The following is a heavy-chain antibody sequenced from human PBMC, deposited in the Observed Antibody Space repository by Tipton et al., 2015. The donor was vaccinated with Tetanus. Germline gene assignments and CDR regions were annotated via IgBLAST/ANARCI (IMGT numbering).Heavy chain of an antibody. D-gene: IGHD3-16*01. Sequence: TLSLTCTVSGGSISPYYWSWIRQPPGKGLEWIGYIYYSGGTNYNPSLKSRVTILVDTSKNQFSLKLSSVTAADTAVYYCARHGGRLAYYYYGMDVWGQGTTVTVSS. CDR2: IYYSGGT. V-gene: IGHV4-59*08. CDR1: GGSISPYY. CDR3: ARHGGRLAYYYYGMDV. J-gene: IGHJ6*02.